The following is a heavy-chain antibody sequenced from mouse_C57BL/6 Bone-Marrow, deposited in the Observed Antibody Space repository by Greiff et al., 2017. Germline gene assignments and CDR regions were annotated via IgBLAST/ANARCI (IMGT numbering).Heavy chain of an antibody. Sequence: EVMLVESGGGLVKPGGSLKLSCAASGFTFSDYGMHWVRQAPEKGLEWVAYISSGSSTIYYADTVKGRFTISRANAKNTLFLQMTSLRSEDTAMYYCAKDYDSSFDYWGQGTTLTVSS. CDR2: ISSGSSTI. CDR3: AKDYDSSFDY. J-gene: IGHJ2*01. D-gene: IGHD1-1*01. CDR1: GFTFSDYG. V-gene: IGHV5-17*01.